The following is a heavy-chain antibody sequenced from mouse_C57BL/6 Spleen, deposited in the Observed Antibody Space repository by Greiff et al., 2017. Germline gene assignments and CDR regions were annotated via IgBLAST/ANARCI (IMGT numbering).Heavy chain of an antibody. CDR3: ARSRGYDGDFDY. Sequence: QVQLQQSGAELAKPGASVKLSCKASGYTFTSYWMHWVKQRPGQGLEWIGYINPSSGYTKYNQKFKDKATLTADQSSSTAYMQLSSLTYEDSAVYYCARSRGYDGDFDYWGQGTTLTVSS. V-gene: IGHV1-7*01. CDR2: INPSSGYT. J-gene: IGHJ2*01. CDR1: GYTFTSYW. D-gene: IGHD2-2*01.